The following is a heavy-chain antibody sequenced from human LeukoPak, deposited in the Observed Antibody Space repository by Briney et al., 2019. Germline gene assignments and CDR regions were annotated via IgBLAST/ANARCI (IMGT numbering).Heavy chain of an antibody. CDR3: ARDSADMARGVGDAFDI. V-gene: IGHV1-18*01. CDR2: ISAYNGNT. J-gene: IGHJ3*02. Sequence: ASVKVSCKASGYTFTSYGISWVRRAPGQGLEWMGWISAYNGNTNYAQKLQGRVTMTTDTSTSTAYMELRSLRSDDTAVYYCARDSADMARGVGDAFDIWGQGTMVTVSS. CDR1: GYTFTSYG. D-gene: IGHD3-10*01.